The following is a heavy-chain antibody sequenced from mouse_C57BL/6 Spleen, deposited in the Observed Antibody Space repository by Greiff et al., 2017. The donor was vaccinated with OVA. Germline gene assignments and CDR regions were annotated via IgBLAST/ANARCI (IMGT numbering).Heavy chain of an antibody. CDR2: IDPSDSET. J-gene: IGHJ4*01. CDR3: ARGRLLVYYAMDY. CDR1: GYTFTSYW. D-gene: IGHD2-13*01. Sequence: QVQLQQPGAELVRPGSSVKLSCKASGYTFTSYWMHWVKQRPIQGLEWIGNIDPSDSETHYNQKFKDKATLTVDKSSSTAYMQLSSLTSEDSAVYYCARGRLLVYYAMDYWGQGTSVTVSS. V-gene: IGHV1-52*01.